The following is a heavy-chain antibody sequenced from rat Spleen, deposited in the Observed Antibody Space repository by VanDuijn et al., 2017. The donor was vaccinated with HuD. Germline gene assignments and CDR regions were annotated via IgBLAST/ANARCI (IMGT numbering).Heavy chain of an antibody. CDR3: ARSGGSWFAY. D-gene: IGHD1-11*01. J-gene: IGHJ3*01. V-gene: IGHV3-3*01. CDR1: DYSITSSYR. Sequence: EVQLQESGPGLVKPSQSLSLTCSVTDYSITSSYRWSWIRNFPGNKLEWMGSLNSAGSTNYNPSLKSRISITRDTSKNQCFLQVNSVTTEDTATYYCARSGGSWFAYWGQGTLVTVSS. CDR2: LNSAGST.